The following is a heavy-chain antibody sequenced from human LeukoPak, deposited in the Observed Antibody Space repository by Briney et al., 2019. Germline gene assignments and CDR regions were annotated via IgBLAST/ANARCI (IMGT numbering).Heavy chain of an antibody. CDR3: ARVRVGGSVAATFWYFDL. Sequence: GGSLRLSCAASGFTFSTYSMNWVRQAPRRGLEWVSSIGSGGSYMYYGDSVKGRFTISRDNAKNSLSLQMNSLRAEDTAVYYRARVRVGGSVAATFWYFDLWGRGTLVTVSS. CDR2: IGSGGSYM. V-gene: IGHV3-21*01. CDR1: GFTFSTYS. D-gene: IGHD2-15*01. J-gene: IGHJ2*01.